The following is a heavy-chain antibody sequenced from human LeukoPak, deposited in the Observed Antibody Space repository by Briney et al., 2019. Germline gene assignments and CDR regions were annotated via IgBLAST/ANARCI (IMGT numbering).Heavy chain of an antibody. D-gene: IGHD3-10*01. V-gene: IGHV4-59*01. Sequence: TSETLSLTCTVSGGSISSYYWSWIRQPPGKGLEWIGYIYYSGSTNYSPSLKSRVTISVDTSKNQFSLKLSSVTAADTAVYYCARGGDYYGSGSYYAFDPWGQGTLVTVSS. CDR2: IYYSGST. CDR3: ARGGDYYGSGSYYAFDP. CDR1: GGSISSYY. J-gene: IGHJ5*02.